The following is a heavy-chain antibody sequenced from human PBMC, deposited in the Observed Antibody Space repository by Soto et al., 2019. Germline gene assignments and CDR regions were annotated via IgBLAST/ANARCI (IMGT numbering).Heavy chain of an antibody. CDR2: ISYDGSNK. J-gene: IGHJ6*02. D-gene: IGHD2-15*01. Sequence: QVPLVESGGGVVQPGRSLRLSCAASGFTFSSYGMHWVRQAPGKGLEWVAVISYDGSNKYYADSVKGRFTISRDNXKXTXXLEMNSLRAEDTAVYYCAKYDIVVVVAADYYGMDVWGQGTTVTVSS. V-gene: IGHV3-30*18. CDR3: AKYDIVVVVAADYYGMDV. CDR1: GFTFSSYG.